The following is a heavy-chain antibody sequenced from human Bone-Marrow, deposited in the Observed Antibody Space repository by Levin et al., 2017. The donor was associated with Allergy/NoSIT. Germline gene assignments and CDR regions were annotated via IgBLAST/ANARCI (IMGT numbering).Heavy chain of an antibody. CDR2: IKSKTDGGTT. J-gene: IGHJ6*02. V-gene: IGHV3-15*07. Sequence: PVASVKVSCAASGFTFSNAWMNWVRQAPGKGLEWVGRIKSKTDGGTTDYAAPVKGRFTISRDDSKNTLYLQMNSLKTEDTAVYYCTTSTQEYSSSWYYQGLDVWGQGTTVTVSS. CDR1: GFTFSNAW. D-gene: IGHD6-13*01. CDR3: TTSTQEYSSSWYYQGLDV.